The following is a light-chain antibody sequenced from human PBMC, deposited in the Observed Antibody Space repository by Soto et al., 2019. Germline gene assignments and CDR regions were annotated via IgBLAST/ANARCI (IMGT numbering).Light chain of an antibody. CDR2: DVS. CDR3: SSYTSSSTLFV. Sequence: SALTQPASVSGSPGQSSTISCTGTSSDVGGYNHVSWYQQHPGKVPKLMIYDVSNRPSGVSNRFSGSKSGNTASLTISGLQAEDDADYYCSSYTSSSTLFVFGTGTKVTVL. J-gene: IGLJ1*01. CDR1: SSDVGGYNH. V-gene: IGLV2-14*01.